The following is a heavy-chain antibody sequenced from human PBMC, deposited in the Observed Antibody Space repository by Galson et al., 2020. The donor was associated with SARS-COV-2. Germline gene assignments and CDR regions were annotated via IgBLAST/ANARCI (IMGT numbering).Heavy chain of an antibody. V-gene: IGHV3-53*01. CDR2: ISSGDTA. CDR1: GFTVSGDY. CDR3: TRAQLYRSGGWYGGMDV. Sequence: GESLKISCAASGFTVSGDYMSWVRQAPGKGLEPVSVISSGDTAYYADSVKGRFTISRDTSKNTVFLQMRSLRAEDTAVYYCTRAQLYRSGGWYGGMDVWGQGTTVTVSS. J-gene: IGHJ6*02. D-gene: IGHD6-19*01.